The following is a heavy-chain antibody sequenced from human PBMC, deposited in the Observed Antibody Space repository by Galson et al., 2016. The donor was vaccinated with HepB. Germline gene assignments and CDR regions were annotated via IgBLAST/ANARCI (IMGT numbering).Heavy chain of an antibody. CDR3: ARLRRIVTTGSWSSPSYFDY. J-gene: IGHJ4*02. V-gene: IGHV1-2*02. CDR1: GYILTGYY. D-gene: IGHD1-26*01. CDR2: IDPRGGGT. Sequence: SVKVSCKASGYILTGYYVHWVRQAPGQGLEWMGWIDPRGGGTIYAENFQGRVTMTRGTSINTAYMELSRLRSADTAVYYCARLRRIVTTGSWSSPSYFDYWGQGTLVTVSS.